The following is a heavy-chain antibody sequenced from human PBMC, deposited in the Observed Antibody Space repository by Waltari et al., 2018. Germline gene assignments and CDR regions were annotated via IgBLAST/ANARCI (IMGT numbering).Heavy chain of an antibody. D-gene: IGHD6-19*01. CDR3: ARGEVLAVAGSFDY. V-gene: IGHV1-69*01. Sequence: QVQLVQSGAEVKKPGTSVKVSCKASGGTLNTYSINWVRQAPGQGLEWMGGIIPMFGTANYAQKFQGRVTISADVSTNTAYMELSSLNSEDTALYFCARGEVLAVAGSFDYWGQGTLVTVSS. CDR1: GGTLNTYS. CDR2: IIPMFGTA. J-gene: IGHJ4*02.